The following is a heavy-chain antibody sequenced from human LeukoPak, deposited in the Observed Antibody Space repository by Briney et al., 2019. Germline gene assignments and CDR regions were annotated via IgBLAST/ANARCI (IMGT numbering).Heavy chain of an antibody. V-gene: IGHV3-74*01. CDR2: INSDASST. Sequence: PGGSLRLSCAASGFTFSSYWMHWVRQAPGKGLVWVSRINSDASSTSYADSVKGRFTISRDNAKNTLYLQMNSLRAEDTAVYYCAGVDFWSGSYSHLNYWGQGTLVTVSS. J-gene: IGHJ4*02. D-gene: IGHD3-3*01. CDR1: GFTFSSYW. CDR3: AGVDFWSGSYSHLNY.